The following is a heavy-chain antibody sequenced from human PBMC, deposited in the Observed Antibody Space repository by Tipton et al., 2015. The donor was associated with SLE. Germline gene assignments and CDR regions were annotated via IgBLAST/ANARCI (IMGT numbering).Heavy chain of an antibody. CDR3: ARGYSKYCSSTSCYYYGMDV. J-gene: IGHJ6*02. V-gene: IGHV4-34*01. CDR2: INHSGST. Sequence: TLSLTCAVYGGSFSGYYWSWIRQPPGKGLEWIGEINHSGSTNYNPSLKSRVTISVDTSKNQLSLKLSSVTAADTAVYYCARGYSKYCSSTSCYYYGMDVWGQGTTVTVSS. CDR1: GGSFSGYY. D-gene: IGHD2-2*01.